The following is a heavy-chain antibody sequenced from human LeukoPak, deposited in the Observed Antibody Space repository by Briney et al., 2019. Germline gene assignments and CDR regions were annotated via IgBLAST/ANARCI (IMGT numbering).Heavy chain of an antibody. D-gene: IGHD3-10*01. CDR3: AREVLSGSGRNLYYYYYMDV. V-gene: IGHV3-48*03. CDR2: ISSSGSTI. Sequence: GGPLRLSCAASGFTFSSYEMNWVRQAPGKGLEWVSYISSSGSTIYYADSVKGRFTISRDNAKNSLYLQMNSLRAEDTAVYYCAREVLSGSGRNLYYYYYMDVWGKGTTVTISS. CDR1: GFTFSSYE. J-gene: IGHJ6*03.